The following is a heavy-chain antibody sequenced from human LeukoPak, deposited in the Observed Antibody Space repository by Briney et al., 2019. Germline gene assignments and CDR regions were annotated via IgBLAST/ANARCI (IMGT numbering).Heavy chain of an antibody. Sequence: SETLSLTCAVYGGSFSGYYWSWIRQPPGKGLEWIGEINHSGSTNYNPSLKSRVTISVDTSKNQFSLKLSSVTAADTAVYYCARGLPLIWNHNAFDIWGQGTMVTVSS. CDR2: INHSGST. CDR3: ARGLPLIWNHNAFDI. CDR1: GGSFSGYY. V-gene: IGHV4-34*01. D-gene: IGHD1-1*01. J-gene: IGHJ3*02.